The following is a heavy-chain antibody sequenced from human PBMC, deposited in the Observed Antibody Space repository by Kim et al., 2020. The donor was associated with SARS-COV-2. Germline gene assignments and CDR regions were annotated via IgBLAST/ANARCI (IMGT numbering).Heavy chain of an antibody. CDR2: MNPNSGNT. Sequence: ASVTVSCKASGYTFTSYDINWVRQATGQGLEWMGWMNPNSGNTGYAQKFQGRVTMTRNTSISTAYMELSSLRSEDTAVYYCARAVRGSGFGVVIIRAYYMDVWGKGTTVTVSS. D-gene: IGHD3-3*01. CDR1: GYTFTSYD. J-gene: IGHJ6*03. CDR3: ARAVRGSGFGVVIIRAYYMDV. V-gene: IGHV1-8*01.